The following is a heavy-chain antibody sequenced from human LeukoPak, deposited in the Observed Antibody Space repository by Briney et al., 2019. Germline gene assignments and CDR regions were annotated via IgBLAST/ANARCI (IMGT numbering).Heavy chain of an antibody. CDR3: ARGSVQLWLRDTYYYMDV. D-gene: IGHD5-18*01. CDR2: INWNGRIT. Sequence: GGSLKLSCAASGFTFDDYAMNWVRQVPGRGLEWVSGINWNGRITEYADSVKDRFTISRQNTKNSLYLYMNNLGGEDTALYFCARGSVQLWLRDTYYYMDVWGKGTTVTVSS. CDR1: GFTFDDYA. J-gene: IGHJ6*03. V-gene: IGHV3-20*04.